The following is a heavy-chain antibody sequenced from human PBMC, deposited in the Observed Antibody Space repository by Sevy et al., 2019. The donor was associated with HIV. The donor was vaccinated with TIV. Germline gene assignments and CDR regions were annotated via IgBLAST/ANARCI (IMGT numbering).Heavy chain of an antibody. D-gene: IGHD2-8*02. CDR1: GYTFTSYD. Sequence: ASVKVSCKTSGYTFTSYDIHWVRQATGQGLEWMGWMSAKSGNTGYAQKFQGRVTMTRDTSISTAYMELSSLRSEDTAVYYCARWWGTSYYYCCALDVWGQGTTVTVSS. V-gene: IGHV1-8*01. CDR2: MSAKSGNT. CDR3: ARWWGTSYYYCCALDV. J-gene: IGHJ6*02.